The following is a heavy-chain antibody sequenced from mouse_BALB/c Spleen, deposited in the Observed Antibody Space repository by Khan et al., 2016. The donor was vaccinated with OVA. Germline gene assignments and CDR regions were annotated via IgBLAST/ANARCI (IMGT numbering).Heavy chain of an antibody. Sequence: VELVESGPGLVAPSQSLSITCTVSGFSLTSYSVHWVRQPPGKGLEWLGVIWADGGTNYNSALMSRLSITKDNSKSKVVLKMNSLQTDDTAIYYCARRDDDYPEWYFDVWGAGTTVTVSS. J-gene: IGHJ1*01. D-gene: IGHD2-3*01. CDR3: ARRDDDYPEWYFDV. V-gene: IGHV2-9*02. CDR1: GFSLTSYS. CDR2: IWADGGT.